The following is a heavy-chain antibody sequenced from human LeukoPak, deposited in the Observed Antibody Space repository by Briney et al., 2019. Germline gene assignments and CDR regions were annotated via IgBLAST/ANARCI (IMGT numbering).Heavy chain of an antibody. J-gene: IGHJ4*02. V-gene: IGHV3-21*04. D-gene: IGHD6-13*01. CDR2: ISDSSFT. CDR1: GFTLSSYA. Sequence: PGGSLRLSCEVDGFTLSSYAMNWVRRAPGKGLEWVSGISDSSFTNYADSVKDRFTISRHNTKNSLYLQMNSLRAEDAAVYYRAREGSAYSSSWYYFDYWGQGTLVTVSS. CDR3: AREGSAYSSSWYYFDY.